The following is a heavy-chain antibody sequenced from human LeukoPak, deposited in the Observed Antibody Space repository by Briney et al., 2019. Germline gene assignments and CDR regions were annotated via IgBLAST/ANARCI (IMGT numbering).Heavy chain of an antibody. Sequence: PSETLSLTCPVSGATNSRSSFYWGWIHQAPGKGLEWIGSIHYSGNTYYNPSLKNRVTISVDTSKKQLYLKLSSVTDADTIVYYWARDQSSSGLYTYWGQGTLVTVSS. J-gene: IGHJ4*02. V-gene: IGHV4-39*02. CDR1: GATNSRSSFY. CDR2: IHYSGNT. CDR3: ARDQSSSGLYTY. D-gene: IGHD6-19*01.